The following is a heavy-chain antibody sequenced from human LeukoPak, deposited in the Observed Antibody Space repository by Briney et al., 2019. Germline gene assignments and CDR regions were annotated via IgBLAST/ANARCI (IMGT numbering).Heavy chain of an antibody. J-gene: IGHJ6*03. Sequence: VGDPRLSRVGPGFSFGSYWMHWVRQAPGHRLVWGARINSDGSTSSYADSMKGRFTIYRDNARKTLYLQMNGLGAEDTVVYCGARDRSGSEYCMDVWGKGATVTVSS. CDR1: GFSFGSYW. CDR3: ARDRSGSEYCMDV. D-gene: IGHD1-26*01. CDR2: INSDGSTS. V-gene: IGHV3-74*01.